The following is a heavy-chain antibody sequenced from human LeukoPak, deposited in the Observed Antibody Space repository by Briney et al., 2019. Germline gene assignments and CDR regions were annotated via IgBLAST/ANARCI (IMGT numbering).Heavy chain of an antibody. CDR1: GFTFSSYW. CDR2: IKQDGSEK. J-gene: IGHJ5*02. D-gene: IGHD6-13*01. V-gene: IGHV3-7*01. CDR3: ARGAFVQQLADNWFDP. Sequence: GGSLRLSCAASGFTFSSYWMSWVRQAPGKGQQWDANIKQDGSEKYYVDSVKGRFTISRDNAKNSLYLQMNSLRAEDTAVYYCARGAFVQQLADNWFDPWGQGTLATVSS.